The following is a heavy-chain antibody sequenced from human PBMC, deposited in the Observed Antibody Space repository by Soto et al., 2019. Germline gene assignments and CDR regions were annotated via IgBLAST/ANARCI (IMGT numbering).Heavy chain of an antibody. CDR1: GFTFYTYA. J-gene: IGHJ5*01. D-gene: IGHD3-10*01. CDR3: AKGRLAGGSDWFDS. Sequence: GGSLRLSCEASGFTFYTYAMIWVRQAPGKGLEWVTAIDSDGTDTYYADFVKGRFTVSRDNSKSTLYLQMRSLTAEDTALYYCAKGRLAGGSDWFDSWGPGTLVTVSS. CDR2: IDSDGTDT. V-gene: IGHV3-23*05.